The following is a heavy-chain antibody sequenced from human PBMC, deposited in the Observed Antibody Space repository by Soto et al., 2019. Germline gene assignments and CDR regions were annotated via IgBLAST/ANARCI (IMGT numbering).Heavy chain of an antibody. Sequence: QVQLVESGGGVVQPGRSLRLSCAASGFTFSSYAMHWVRQAPGKGLEWVEDISYDGSNKYYAESVKGQFTISRDNSKNTLHMQMNILRAEDTAVYYCARDLIVLVPAAISGRGFDPWGQGTMVTVSS. D-gene: IGHD2-2*02. CDR1: GFTFSSYA. CDR2: ISYDGSNK. J-gene: IGHJ5*01. V-gene: IGHV3-30-3*01. CDR3: ARDLIVLVPAAISGRGFDP.